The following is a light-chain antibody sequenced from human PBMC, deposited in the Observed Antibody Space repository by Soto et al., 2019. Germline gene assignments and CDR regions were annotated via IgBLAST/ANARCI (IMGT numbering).Light chain of an antibody. Sequence: EILFPQSPATLSLSSGESVTLSLRASQSVSNSLAWYQPKPGQPPRRLIYDVSNRATGIPARFSGSGSWTDFTLTISRLEPEDFEVDYCQQSGDSPLTFGGGTKVDIK. CDR1: QSVSNS. J-gene: IGKJ4*01. CDR3: QQSGDSPLT. V-gene: IGKV3-11*01. CDR2: DVS.